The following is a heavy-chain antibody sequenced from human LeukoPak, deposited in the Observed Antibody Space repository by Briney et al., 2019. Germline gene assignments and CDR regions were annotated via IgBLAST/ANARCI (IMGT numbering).Heavy chain of an antibody. CDR2: ISYDGSNK. CDR3: ATDRARRVEMATTPDY. V-gene: IGHV3-30-3*01. J-gene: IGHJ4*02. CDR1: GFTFSSYA. D-gene: IGHD5-24*01. Sequence: GGSLRLSCAASGFTFSSYAMHWVRQAPGKGLEWVAVISYDGSNKYYADSVKGRFTISRDNSKNTLYLQMNSLRAEDTAVYYCATDRARRVEMATTPDYWGQGTLVTVSS.